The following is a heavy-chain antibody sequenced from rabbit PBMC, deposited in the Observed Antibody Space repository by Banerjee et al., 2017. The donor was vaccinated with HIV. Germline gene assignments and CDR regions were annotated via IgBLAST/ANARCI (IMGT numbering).Heavy chain of an antibody. V-gene: IGHV1S45*01. J-gene: IGHJ4*01. CDR2: IGTGSSSST. D-gene: IGHD6-1*01. Sequence: QEQLKETGGGLVQPGGSLKLSCKASGFDFSSYGVSWVRQAPGKGLEWIACIGTGSSSSTYYASWAKGRFTISKTSSTTVTLQMTSLTAADTATYFCARGAYTYRGAGYGYATDYLNLWGPGTLVTVS. CDR3: ARGAYTYRGAGYGYATDYLNL. CDR1: GFDFSSYG.